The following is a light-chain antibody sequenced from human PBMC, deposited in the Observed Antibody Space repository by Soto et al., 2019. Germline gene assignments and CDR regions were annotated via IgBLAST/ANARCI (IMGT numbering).Light chain of an antibody. V-gene: IGKV3-11*01. CDR2: DVS. CDR3: HQRNK. Sequence: EIVLTQSPATLSLSPVERVTLSCRASQSVSNSLAWYQQKPGQPPRLLIYDVSNRATGIPARFSGSGSGTDFTLTITSLEPEDFGVYFCHQRNKFGQGTRLEIK. J-gene: IGKJ5*01. CDR1: QSVSNS.